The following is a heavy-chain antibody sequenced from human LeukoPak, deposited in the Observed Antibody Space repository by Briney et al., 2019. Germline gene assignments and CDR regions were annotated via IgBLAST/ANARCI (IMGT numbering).Heavy chain of an antibody. CDR2: IYSGGSS. Sequence: GGSLRLSCAASGFTVSSNYMTWVRQAPGKGLEWVSVIYSGGSSYYADSVKGRFTISRDNSKNTLYLQMNSLRAEDTAVYYCASTVSGFGELNYWGQGTLVTVSS. J-gene: IGHJ4*02. CDR1: GFTVSSNY. D-gene: IGHD3-10*01. CDR3: ASTVSGFGELNY. V-gene: IGHV3-66*02.